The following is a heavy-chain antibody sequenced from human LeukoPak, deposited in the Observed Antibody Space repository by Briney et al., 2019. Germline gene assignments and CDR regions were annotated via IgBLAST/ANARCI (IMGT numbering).Heavy chain of an antibody. CDR2: IKQDGSDK. D-gene: IGHD4-23*01. Sequence: TGGSLRLSCAASGFTFSNYWMSWVRQAPGKGLEWVANIKQDGSDKYYVDSLKGRFTISRDNAKNSLYLQMNSLRAEDTAVYYCARVNGDYGGSLDYWGQGTLVTVSS. CDR3: ARVNGDYGGSLDY. V-gene: IGHV3-7*04. J-gene: IGHJ4*02. CDR1: GFTFSNYW.